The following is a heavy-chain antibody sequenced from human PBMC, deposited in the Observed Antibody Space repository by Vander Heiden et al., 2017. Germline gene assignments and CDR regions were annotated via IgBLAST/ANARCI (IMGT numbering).Heavy chain of an antibody. CDR2: ISGSGGTT. CDR1: RITFSSYA. CDR3: ARDAAATPPKWFDP. D-gene: IGHD2-15*01. Sequence: EVQLLESGGDLVQPGGSLRLSCAASRITFSSYAMSWVGRAPGKGLGWRSGISGSGGTTYYADSVKGRFTISKDSSNNTLYLQMNSPRAEDTAVYYCARDAAATPPKWFDPWGQGTLVTVSS. J-gene: IGHJ5*02. V-gene: IGHV3-23*01.